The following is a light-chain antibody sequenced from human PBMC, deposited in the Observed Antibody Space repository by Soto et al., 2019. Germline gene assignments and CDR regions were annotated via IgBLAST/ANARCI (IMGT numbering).Light chain of an antibody. CDR2: DVS. CDR3: SSYTSSSTLV. Sequence: QSALTQPASVSGSPGQAITIFCTGTSSDVGGYNYVSWYQQHPGKAPKLMIYDVSNRPSGVSNRFSGSKSGNTASLTISGLQAEDEGDYYCSSYTSSSTLVFGGGTKLTLL. CDR1: SSDVGGYNY. J-gene: IGLJ2*01. V-gene: IGLV2-14*01.